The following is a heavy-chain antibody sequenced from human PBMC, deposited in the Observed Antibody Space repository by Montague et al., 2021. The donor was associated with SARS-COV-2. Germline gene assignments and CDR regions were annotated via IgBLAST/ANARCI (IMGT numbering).Heavy chain of an antibody. J-gene: IGHJ2*01. D-gene: IGHD3-3*01. CDR2: ISSSGSTI. CDR3: AREKRRITIFGVVIIEYFDL. Sequence: SLRLSCPASGFTFSSYEMNWVRQAPGKGLEWVSYISSSGSTIYYADSVKGRFTISRDNAKNSLYLQMNSLRAEDTAVYYCAREKRRITIFGVVIIEYFDLWGRGPLVTVSS. V-gene: IGHV3-48*03. CDR1: GFTFSSYE.